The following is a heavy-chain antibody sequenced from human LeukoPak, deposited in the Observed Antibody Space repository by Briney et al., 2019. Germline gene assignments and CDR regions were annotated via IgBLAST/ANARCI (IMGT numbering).Heavy chain of an antibody. CDR2: VCVFGGGT. CDR1: GCSFDDYA. J-gene: IGHJ2*01. CDR3: AKGGTVVTPLRSWYFDL. Sequence: PGVALTLSCADSGCSFDDYAMHWVGPAPRRGLEWVSLVCVFGGGTYYADSVKGRFTISRDNSPNSLYLQMNSLRTEDTALYYCAKGGTVVTPLRSWYFDLWGRGTLVTVSS. V-gene: IGHV3-43*02. D-gene: IGHD4-23*01.